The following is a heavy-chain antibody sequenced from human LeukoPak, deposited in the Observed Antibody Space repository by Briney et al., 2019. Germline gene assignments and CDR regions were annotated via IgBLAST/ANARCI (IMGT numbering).Heavy chain of an antibody. Sequence: SQTLSLTCTVSGGSISSGSYYWSWIRQPAGKGLEWIGRIYTSGSTNYNPSLKSRVTISVDTSKNQFSLKLSSVTAADTAVYYCASGELRYFDWLPRENWFDPWGQGTLVTVSS. CDR1: GGSISSGSYY. CDR2: IYTSGST. CDR3: ASGELRYFDWLPRENWFDP. J-gene: IGHJ5*02. D-gene: IGHD3-9*01. V-gene: IGHV4-61*02.